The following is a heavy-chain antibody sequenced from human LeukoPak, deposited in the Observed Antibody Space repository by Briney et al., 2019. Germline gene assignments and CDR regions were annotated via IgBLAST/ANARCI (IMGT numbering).Heavy chain of an antibody. Sequence: PGGSLRLSCAASGFTFSSYGMHWVRQAPGKGLEWVAVIWYDGSNKYYADPVKGRFTISRDNSKNTLYLQMNSLRAEDTAVYYCATLMTKEYYYYGMDVWGQGTTVTVSS. CDR1: GFTFSSYG. J-gene: IGHJ6*02. CDR2: IWYDGSNK. CDR3: ATLMTKEYYYYGMDV. V-gene: IGHV3-33*01.